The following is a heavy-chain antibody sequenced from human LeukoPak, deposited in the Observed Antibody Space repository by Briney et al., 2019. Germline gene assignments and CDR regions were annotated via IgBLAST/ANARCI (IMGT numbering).Heavy chain of an antibody. Sequence: GGSLRLSCAASGFTFSSYSMNWVRQAPGKGLEWVSSISSSSRYIYYADSVKGRFTISRDNAKNSLYLQMNSLRAEDTAVYYCARASSLYSYGPWWGQGTLVTVSS. CDR3: ARASSLYSYGPW. CDR2: ISSSSRYI. J-gene: IGHJ4*02. CDR1: GFTFSSYS. V-gene: IGHV3-21*01. D-gene: IGHD5-18*01.